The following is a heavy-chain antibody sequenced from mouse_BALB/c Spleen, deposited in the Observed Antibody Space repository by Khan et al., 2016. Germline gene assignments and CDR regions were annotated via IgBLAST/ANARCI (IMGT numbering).Heavy chain of an antibody. J-gene: IGHJ4*01. CDR2: IWGDGST. V-gene: IGHV2-6-7*01. Sequence: VELVESGPGLVAPSQSLSITCTASGFSIIAYGVNWVRQPPGKGLEWLGMIWGDGSTDYNSALKSRLNITKDNSKSQVFLKMNSLQTDDTDKYYCARDGWGYYAMDYWGQGTSVTVSS. CDR3: ARDGWGYYAMDY. CDR1: GFSIIAYG. D-gene: IGHD2-2*01.